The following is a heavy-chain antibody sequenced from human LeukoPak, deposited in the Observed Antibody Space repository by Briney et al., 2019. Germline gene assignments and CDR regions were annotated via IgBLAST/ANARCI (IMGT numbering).Heavy chain of an antibody. CDR1: GFSFSKYW. CDR3: ARDQLGAFDI. V-gene: IGHV3-74*01. Sequence: GGSLRLSCAASGFSFSKYWMHWVRQTPGEGLVWVARIKEDGAYRSYADSVKGRFTISRDNSKNTLYLQMNSLRAEDTAVYYCARDQLGAFDIWGQGTMVTVSS. CDR2: IKEDGAYR. J-gene: IGHJ3*02. D-gene: IGHD3-16*01.